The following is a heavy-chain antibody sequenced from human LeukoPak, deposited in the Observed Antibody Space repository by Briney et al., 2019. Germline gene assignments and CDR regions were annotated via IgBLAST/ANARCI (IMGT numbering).Heavy chain of an antibody. CDR1: GGSISSSSYY. J-gene: IGHJ5*02. Sequence: SETLSLTCTVSGGSISSSSYYWGWIRQPPGKGLEWIGGIFYTGTTFYIPSLKSRLTISVDTSKNQFSLRLTSVTAADTAVYYCARDFWSGRNWFDPWGQGTLVTVSS. CDR3: ARDFWSGRNWFDP. V-gene: IGHV4-39*02. D-gene: IGHD3-3*01. CDR2: IFYTGTT.